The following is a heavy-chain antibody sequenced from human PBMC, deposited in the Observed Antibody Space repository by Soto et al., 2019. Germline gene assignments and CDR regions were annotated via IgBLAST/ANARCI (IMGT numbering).Heavy chain of an antibody. Sequence: PSETLSLTCTVSGGSISSGGYYWSWIRQHPGKGLEWIGYIYYSGSTYYNPSLKSRVTISVDTSKNQFSLKLSSVTAADTAVYYCARASIFAYYYCYMDVWGKGTTVTVSS. CDR1: GGSISSGGYY. CDR2: IYYSGST. CDR3: ARASIFAYYYCYMDV. D-gene: IGHD2-21*01. V-gene: IGHV4-31*03. J-gene: IGHJ6*03.